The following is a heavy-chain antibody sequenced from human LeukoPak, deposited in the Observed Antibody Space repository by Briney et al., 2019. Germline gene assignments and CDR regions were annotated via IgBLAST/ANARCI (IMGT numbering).Heavy chain of an antibody. CDR3: AKDDDYGVPGRSFEY. V-gene: IGHV3-23*01. CDR1: GFTFSRYW. Sequence: GGSLRLSCEASGFTFSRYWMHWVRQAPGKGLEWVSAISGSGGSTYYADSVKGRFTISRDNSKNTLYLQMNSLRAEDTAVYYCAKDDDYGVPGRSFEYWGQGTLVTVSS. CDR2: ISGSGGST. J-gene: IGHJ4*02. D-gene: IGHD4-17*01.